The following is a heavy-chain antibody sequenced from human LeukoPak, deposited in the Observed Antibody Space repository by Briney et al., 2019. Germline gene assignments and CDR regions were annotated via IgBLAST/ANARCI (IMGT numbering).Heavy chain of an antibody. CDR2: ISSSSSYI. J-gene: IGHJ4*02. CDR1: GFTFCSYS. Sequence: GGSLRLSCAASGFTFCSYSMNWVRQAPGKGLEWVSSISSSSSYIYYADSVKGRFTISRDNAKNSLYLQMNSLRAEDTAVYYCARVLAPVSSSSFGYWGQGTLVTVSS. CDR3: ARVLAPVSSSSFGY. V-gene: IGHV3-21*01. D-gene: IGHD6-13*01.